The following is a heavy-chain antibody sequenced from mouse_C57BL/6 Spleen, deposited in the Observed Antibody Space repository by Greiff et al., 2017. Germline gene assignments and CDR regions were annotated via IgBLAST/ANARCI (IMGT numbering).Heavy chain of an antibody. CDR2: IDPENGDT. Sequence: EVQLQQSGAELVRPGASVKLSCTASGYNITDDYMHWVKQRPEQGLEWIGWIDPENGDTEYAPKFQGKDTITADTSSNTAYLQLSSLTSEDTAVYYCTTGSWFAYWGQGTLVTVSA. CDR3: TTGSWFAY. CDR1: GYNITDDY. V-gene: IGHV14-4*01. J-gene: IGHJ3*01.